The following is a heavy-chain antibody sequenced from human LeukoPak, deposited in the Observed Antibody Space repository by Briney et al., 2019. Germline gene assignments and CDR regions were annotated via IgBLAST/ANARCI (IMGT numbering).Heavy chain of an antibody. CDR2: ISDSGETK. J-gene: IGHJ4*02. Sequence: GGSLRLSCAASGFTFSYYSMNWVRQAPGKGLEWVSHISDSGETKYYADSVQGRFTISRDNAKNSLYLQMNSLRAEDTAVYYCARAAGVPAARFDYWGQGALVTVSS. D-gene: IGHD2-2*01. CDR3: ARAAGVPAARFDY. CDR1: GFTFSYYS. V-gene: IGHV3-48*01.